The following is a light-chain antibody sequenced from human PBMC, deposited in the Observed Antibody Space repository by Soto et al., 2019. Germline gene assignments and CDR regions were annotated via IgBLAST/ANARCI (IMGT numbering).Light chain of an antibody. V-gene: IGKV1-39*01. J-gene: IGKJ1*01. CDR3: QQTYTNPQT. CDR2: EAS. CDR1: RTSATY. Sequence: DIQLTKSPSSLSASVGDRVTITCRASRTSATYINWYQQKSGSAPRLLIYEASGLQSGVPSRFSGSGSGTHFVLTISNFQPEDSATYFCQQTYTNPQTFGQGTKVDIK.